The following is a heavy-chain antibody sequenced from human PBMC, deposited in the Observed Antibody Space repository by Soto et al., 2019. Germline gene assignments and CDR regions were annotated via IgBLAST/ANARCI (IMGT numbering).Heavy chain of an antibody. CDR3: AKGLDRAANQETTGRDRWFDP. Sequence: GGSLRLSCAASGFTFSSYGMHWVRQAPGKGLEWVAVISYDGSNKYYADSVKGRFTISRDNSKNTLYLQMNSLRAEDTAVYYCAKGLDRAANQETTGRDRWFDPWGQGTLVTVSS. V-gene: IGHV3-30*18. CDR1: GFTFSSYG. CDR2: ISYDGSNK. D-gene: IGHD4-17*01. J-gene: IGHJ5*02.